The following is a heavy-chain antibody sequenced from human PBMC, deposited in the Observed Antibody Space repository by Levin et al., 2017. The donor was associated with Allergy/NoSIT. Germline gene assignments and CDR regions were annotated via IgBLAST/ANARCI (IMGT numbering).Heavy chain of an antibody. CDR1: GYTFTGYY. CDR3: ARVRVRRPSAYGEYYYYMDV. CDR2: INPNSGGT. D-gene: IGHD3-10*01. V-gene: IGHV1-2*06. J-gene: IGHJ6*03. Sequence: ASVKVSCKASGYTFTGYYMHWVRQAPGQGLEWMGRINPNSGGTNYAQKFQGRVTMTRDTSISTAYMELSRLRSDDTAVYYCARVRVRRPSAYGEYYYYMDVWGKGTTVTVSS.